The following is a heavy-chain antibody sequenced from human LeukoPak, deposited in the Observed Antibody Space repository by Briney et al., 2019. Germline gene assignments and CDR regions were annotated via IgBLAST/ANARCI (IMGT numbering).Heavy chain of an antibody. CDR2: INSDGSST. D-gene: IGHD1-7*01. V-gene: IGHV3-74*01. J-gene: IGHJ5*02. CDR1: GFTFSSYW. Sequence: GGSLRLSCAASGFTFSSYWMHWVRQAPGKGLVWVSRINSDGSSTSYADSVKGRFTISRDNAKHTLYLQMDCLRAEDTAVYYCACITGTTPKPFDPWGQGTLVTVSS. CDR3: ACITGTTPKPFDP.